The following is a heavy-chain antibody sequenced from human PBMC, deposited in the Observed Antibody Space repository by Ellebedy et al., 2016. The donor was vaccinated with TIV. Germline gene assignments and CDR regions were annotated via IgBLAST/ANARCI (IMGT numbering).Heavy chain of an antibody. CDR3: ARGGWSLGF. CDR2: IHYSGST. V-gene: IGHV4-59*11. D-gene: IGHD6-19*01. CDR1: SGSISGHY. Sequence: MPSETLSLTCTVSSGSISGHYWSWIRQPPGKGLEWIGYIHYSGSTNYKPSLKSRVTISVDTSMNQISLKLSSVTAADTAVYYCARGGWSLGFWGQGALVTVSS. J-gene: IGHJ4*02.